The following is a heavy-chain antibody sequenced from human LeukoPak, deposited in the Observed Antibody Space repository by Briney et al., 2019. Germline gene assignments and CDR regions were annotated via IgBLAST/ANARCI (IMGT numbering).Heavy chain of an antibody. CDR1: GYTFSFYY. CDR3: ARRDPAGLRDFDY. V-gene: IGHV1-2*02. J-gene: IGHJ4*02. Sequence: ASVTVSFKASGYTFSFYYIHWVRQAPGQGLEWMGWINPDSGGTRYAQKFQGRVTMTRDTSISTAYMELSRLRSADTAVYYCARRDPAGLRDFDYWGQGTLVTVSS. D-gene: IGHD3-10*01. CDR2: INPDSGGT.